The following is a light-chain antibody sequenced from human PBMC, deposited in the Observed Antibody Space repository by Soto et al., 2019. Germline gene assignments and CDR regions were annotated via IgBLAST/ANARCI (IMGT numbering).Light chain of an antibody. CDR3: QQYNNWPRT. Sequence: EIVRTQSPATLSVSPGERATVSCRASQSVSSNLAWYQQQPGQAPRLLIYCASTRATGIPARFSGSGSGTEFTLTMGSLQSEDFAVYYCQQYNNWPRTFGQGTKLEIK. V-gene: IGKV3-15*01. CDR1: QSVSSN. J-gene: IGKJ2*01. CDR2: CAS.